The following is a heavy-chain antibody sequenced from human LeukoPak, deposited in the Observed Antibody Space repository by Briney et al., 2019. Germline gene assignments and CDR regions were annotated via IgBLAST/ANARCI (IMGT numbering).Heavy chain of an antibody. CDR3: ATLRGYYDILTGYGDYFDY. CDR1: GYTLTELS. CDR2: FDPEDGET. V-gene: IGHV1-24*01. J-gene: IGHJ4*02. Sequence: ASVKVSCKVSGYTLTELSMHWVRQAPGKGLEWMGGFDPEDGETIYAQKFQGRVTMTEDTSTGTAYMELSSLRSEDTAVYYCATLRGYYDILTGYGDYFDYWGQGTLVTVSS. D-gene: IGHD3-9*01.